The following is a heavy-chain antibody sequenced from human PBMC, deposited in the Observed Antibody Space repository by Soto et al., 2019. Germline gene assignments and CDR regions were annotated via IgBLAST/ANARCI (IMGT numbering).Heavy chain of an antibody. CDR3: ARDLIVLVPAALSHYYYGMDV. V-gene: IGHV4-61*08. J-gene: IGHJ6*02. Sequence: PSETLSLTCAVSGGSISSGGYSWSWIRQPPGKGLEWIGYIYYSGSTNYNPSLKSRVTISVDTSKNQFSLKLSSVTAADTAVYYCARDLIVLVPAALSHYYYGMDVWGQGTTVTVS. CDR1: GGSISSGGYS. D-gene: IGHD2-2*01. CDR2: IYYSGST.